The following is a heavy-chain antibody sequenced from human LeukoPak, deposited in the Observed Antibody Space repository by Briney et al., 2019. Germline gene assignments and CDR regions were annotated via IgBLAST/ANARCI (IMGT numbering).Heavy chain of an antibody. V-gene: IGHV3-74*01. CDR3: TRDLMDYDVSTGLHHYYMDV. D-gene: IGHD3-9*01. CDR2: ISGDGRNI. Sequence: GGSLRLSCVASGFSFSSYWMHWVRQDPRKGLVWVSRISGDGRNINYADSVRGRFTISRDNAKNTLYLQMNTLRVEDTAVYYCTRDLMDYDVSTGLHHYYMDVWGQGTTVTVSS. J-gene: IGHJ6*02. CDR1: GFSFSSYW.